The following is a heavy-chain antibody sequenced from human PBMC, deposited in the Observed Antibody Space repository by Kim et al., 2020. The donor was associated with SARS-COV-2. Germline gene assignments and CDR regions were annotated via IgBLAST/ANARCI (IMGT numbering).Heavy chain of an antibody. CDR3: AKDRSVMPVAGPDY. Sequence: GGSLRLSCAASGFTFSSYAMNWVRQAPGKGLEWVSAISGSGGSTYYADSVKGRFTISRDNSKNTLYLQMSSLRAEDTAVFYCAKDRSVMPVAGPDYWGQGTLVTVSS. J-gene: IGHJ4*02. V-gene: IGHV3-23*01. D-gene: IGHD6-13*01. CDR1: GFTFSSYA. CDR2: ISGSGGST.